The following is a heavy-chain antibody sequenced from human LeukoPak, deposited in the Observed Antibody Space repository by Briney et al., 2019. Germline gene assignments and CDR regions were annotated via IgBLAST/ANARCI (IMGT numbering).Heavy chain of an antibody. CDR1: GGSISSYY. Sequence: SGTLSLTCTVSGGSISSYYWSWIRQPPGKGLEWIGYIYYSGSTNYNPSLKSRVTISVDTSKNQFSLKLSSVTAADTAVYYCAGRAVAGIGNDAFDIWGQGTMVTVSS. CDR2: IYYSGST. D-gene: IGHD6-19*01. V-gene: IGHV4-59*01. J-gene: IGHJ3*02. CDR3: AGRAVAGIGNDAFDI.